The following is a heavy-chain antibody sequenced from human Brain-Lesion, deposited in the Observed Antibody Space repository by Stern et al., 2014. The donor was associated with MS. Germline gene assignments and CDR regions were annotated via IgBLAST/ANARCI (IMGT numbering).Heavy chain of an antibody. CDR2: IYYSGFT. CDR1: GGSISSSTYY. Sequence: QLQLQESGPGLVKPSETLSLTCTVSGGSISSSTYYWAWIRQPPGKGLEWIGNIYYSGFTYYNPSLKSRVTISVDMSKNQFSLKLSSVTAADTAIYYCARHGSVPRPSQLYSARDRGPGYFDYWGQGTLVTVSS. D-gene: IGHD1-26*01. V-gene: IGHV4-39*01. J-gene: IGHJ4*02. CDR3: ARHGSVPRPSQLYSARDRGPGYFDY.